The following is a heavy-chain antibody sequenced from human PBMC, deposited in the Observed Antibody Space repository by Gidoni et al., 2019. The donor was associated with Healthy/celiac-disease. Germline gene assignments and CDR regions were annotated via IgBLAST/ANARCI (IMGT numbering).Heavy chain of an antibody. D-gene: IGHD6-13*01. Sequence: QVQLQQWGAGLLKPSETLSLTCAVYGGSFSGYYWSWIRQPPGKGLEWIGEINHSGSTNYNPSLKSRVTISVDTSKNQFSLKLSSVTAADTAVYYCARGKGKAFDYWGQGTLVTVSS. CDR3: ARGKGKAFDY. CDR2: INHSGST. V-gene: IGHV4-34*01. CDR1: GGSFSGYY. J-gene: IGHJ4*02.